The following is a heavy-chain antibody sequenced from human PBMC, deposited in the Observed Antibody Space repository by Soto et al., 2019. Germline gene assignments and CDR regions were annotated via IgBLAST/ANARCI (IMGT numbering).Heavy chain of an antibody. J-gene: IGHJ4*02. CDR1: GGSINNYY. Sequence: SSETLSLTCGVSGGSINNYYWSWIRQPPGKGLEFIGYIYYAGTTTYNPSLKSRVTISVDMSKNQFSLKLSSVTAADTAVYYCARLGGYYQALDSWGQGTLVTVSS. V-gene: IGHV4-59*08. CDR2: IYYAGTT. CDR3: ARLGGYYQALDS. D-gene: IGHD3-22*01.